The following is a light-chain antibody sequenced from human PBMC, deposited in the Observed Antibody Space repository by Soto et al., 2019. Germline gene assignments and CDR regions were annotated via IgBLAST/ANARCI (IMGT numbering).Light chain of an antibody. CDR1: ESVRHY. CDR3: QHRDNWSYI. Sequence: EIVLTQSPSTLSLSPGESATLSCRASESVRHYVAWYQQKPGQAPRLLIYDASSRATGIPARFSGSGSGTDYTLTISNLEAEDFAVYYCQHRDNWSYIFGQGTKVDIK. V-gene: IGKV3-11*01. J-gene: IGKJ2*01. CDR2: DAS.